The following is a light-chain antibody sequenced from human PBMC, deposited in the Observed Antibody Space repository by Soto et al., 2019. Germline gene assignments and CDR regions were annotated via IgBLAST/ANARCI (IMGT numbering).Light chain of an antibody. J-gene: IGKJ4*01. Sequence: ETVMTQSPATLTVSPGERATLSCRASQSVSRHLAWYQQKPGQAPRLLIYDASNRATGIPARFSGSGSGTDFTLTISSLEPEDFAVYYCQQRNNWPPVTFGGGTKVDIK. CDR3: QQRNNWPPVT. CDR1: QSVSRH. V-gene: IGKV3-11*01. CDR2: DAS.